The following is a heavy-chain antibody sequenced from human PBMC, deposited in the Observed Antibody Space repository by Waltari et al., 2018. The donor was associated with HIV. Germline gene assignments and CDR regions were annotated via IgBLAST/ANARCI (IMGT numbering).Heavy chain of an antibody. CDR1: GFIFSSYA. D-gene: IGHD3-22*01. CDR3: AKDRSYYSSGYFDY. CDR2: FNGGTTGP. J-gene: IGHJ4*02. V-gene: IGHV3-23*01. Sequence: EVQLLESGGDLQQPGGSLRLYCAASGFIFSSYAMSWVRQAPGRGLYGVSSFNGGTTGPFYAYSVKGRFTISMDSSKNTLYLQMNSLRAEDTAVYYCAKDRSYYSSGYFDYWGEGTLVTVSS.